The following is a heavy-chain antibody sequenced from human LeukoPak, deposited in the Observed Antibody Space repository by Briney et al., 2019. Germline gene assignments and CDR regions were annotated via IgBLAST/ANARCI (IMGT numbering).Heavy chain of an antibody. CDR1: GFTFSRYS. D-gene: IGHD5-18*01. V-gene: IGHV3-48*01. Sequence: GRSLRLSCAASGFTFSRYSMNWVRQAPGKGLEWVSYISDSSRTIYYADSVQGRFTISRDNAKNSLYLQMNSLRVEDTAVYYCTRHPDRQTDTAMVLDYWGQGTLVTVSS. J-gene: IGHJ4*02. CDR2: ISDSSRTI. CDR3: TRHPDRQTDTAMVLDY.